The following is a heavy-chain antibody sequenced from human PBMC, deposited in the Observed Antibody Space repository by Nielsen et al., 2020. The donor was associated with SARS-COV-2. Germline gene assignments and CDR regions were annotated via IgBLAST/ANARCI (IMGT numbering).Heavy chain of an antibody. D-gene: IGHD6-19*01. CDR3: AHLGGSYSSGWPY. V-gene: IGHV1-69*04. Sequence: SVKVSCKASGGTFSSYAISWVRQAPGQGLEWMGRIIPILGIANYAQKFQGRVTITADKSTSTAYMELSSLRSEDTAVYYCAHLGGSYSSGWPYWGQGTLVTVSS. CDR1: GGTFSSYA. J-gene: IGHJ4*02. CDR2: IIPILGIA.